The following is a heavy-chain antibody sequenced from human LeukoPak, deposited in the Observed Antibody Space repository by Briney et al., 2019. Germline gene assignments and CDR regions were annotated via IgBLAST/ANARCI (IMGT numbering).Heavy chain of an antibody. CDR2: IYYSGSN. CDR1: VGSISSYY. J-gene: IGHJ4*02. D-gene: IGHD7-27*01. V-gene: IGHV4-59*01. CDR3: ARGGSGAWKFDY. Sequence: SETLSLTCTVSVGSISSYYWSWIRQPPGKGLEWIGYIYYSGSNNYNPSLKSRVTISVDTSKNQFSLKLSSVTAADTAVYYCARGGSGAWKFDYWGQGTLVTVSS.